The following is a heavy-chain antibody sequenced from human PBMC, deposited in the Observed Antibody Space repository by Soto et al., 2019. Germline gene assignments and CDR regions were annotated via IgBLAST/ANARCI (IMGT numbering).Heavy chain of an antibody. CDR1: GYTFTSYY. CDR3: ARDRGVYCSGGSCYSGDAFDI. Sequence: ASVKVSCKASGYTFTSYYMHWVRQAPGQGLEWMGIINPSGGSTSYAQKFQGRVTMTRDTSTSTVYMELSSLRSEDTAVYYCARDRGVYCSGGSCYSGDAFDIWGQGTMVTVSS. D-gene: IGHD2-15*01. V-gene: IGHV1-46*01. CDR2: INPSGGST. J-gene: IGHJ3*02.